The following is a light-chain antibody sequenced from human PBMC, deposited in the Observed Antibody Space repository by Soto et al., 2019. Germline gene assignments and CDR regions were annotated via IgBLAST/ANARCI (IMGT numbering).Light chain of an antibody. J-gene: IGLJ1*01. CDR1: SSNIGAGYD. V-gene: IGLV1-40*01. Sequence: QSVLTQPPSVSGAPGQRVTISCTGRSSNIGAGYDVHWYQQLPGTAPKLLIYGNSNRPSGVPDRFSGSKSGTSASRAITGLQAEDEADYYCQSYDSSLSGFYVFGTGTKLTVL. CDR2: GNS. CDR3: QSYDSSLSGFYV.